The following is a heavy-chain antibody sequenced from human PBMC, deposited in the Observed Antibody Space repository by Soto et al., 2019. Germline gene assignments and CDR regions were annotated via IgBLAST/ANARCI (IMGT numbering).Heavy chain of an antibody. CDR2: ISYDGSNK. J-gene: IGHJ4*02. CDR3: ARDSGVATLGDYFDY. V-gene: IGHV3-30-3*01. CDR1: GFTFSSYA. Sequence: QVQLVESGGGVVQPGRSLRLSCAASGFTFSSYAMHWVRQAPGKGLEWVAVISYDGSNKYYADSVKGRFTISRDNSKNTLYLQMNSLRAEDTAVYYCARDSGVATLGDYFDYWGQGTLVTVSS. D-gene: IGHD5-12*01.